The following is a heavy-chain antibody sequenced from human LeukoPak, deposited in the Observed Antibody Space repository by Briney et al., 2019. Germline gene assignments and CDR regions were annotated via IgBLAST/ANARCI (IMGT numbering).Heavy chain of an antibody. J-gene: IGHJ4*02. V-gene: IGHV3-74*01. D-gene: IGHD6-13*01. Sequence: PGGSLRLSCAASGFTFSTYNMNWVRQAPGKGLVWVSRIYSDMSSATYADSVKGRFTISRDNSKNTLYLQMNSLRAEDTAVYYCARGVAAAAGTPGDYYWGQGTLVTVSS. CDR3: ARGVAAAAGTPGDYY. CDR1: GFTFSTYN. CDR2: IYSDMSSA.